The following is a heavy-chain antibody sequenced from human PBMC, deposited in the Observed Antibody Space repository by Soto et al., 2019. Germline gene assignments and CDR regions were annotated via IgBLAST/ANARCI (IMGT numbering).Heavy chain of an antibody. V-gene: IGHV3-23*01. Sequence: EVQLLESGGGLVQPGGSVRLSCAASGFTFSSYARSWVRQAPGKGLEWVSAISGSGGSTYYADSVKGRFTISRDNSKNMLYLQMNSLRAEDTAVYYCAKDFVSIVVVPAAMRDYYYYMDVWGKGTTVTVSS. J-gene: IGHJ6*03. CDR1: GFTFSSYA. CDR2: ISGSGGST. D-gene: IGHD2-2*01. CDR3: AKDFVSIVVVPAAMRDYYYYMDV.